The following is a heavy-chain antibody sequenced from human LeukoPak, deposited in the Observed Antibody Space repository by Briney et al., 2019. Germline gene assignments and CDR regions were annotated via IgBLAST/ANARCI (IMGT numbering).Heavy chain of an antibody. Sequence: SETLSLTRAVSGGSTSSGGYSWSWIRQPPGKGLEWIGYIYHSGSTYYNPSLKSRVTISVDRSKNQFPLKLSSVTAADTAVYYCARVKEMATVDYWGQGTLVTVSS. D-gene: IGHD5-24*01. CDR3: ARVKEMATVDY. CDR1: GGSTSSGGYS. J-gene: IGHJ4*02. V-gene: IGHV4-30-2*01. CDR2: IYHSGST.